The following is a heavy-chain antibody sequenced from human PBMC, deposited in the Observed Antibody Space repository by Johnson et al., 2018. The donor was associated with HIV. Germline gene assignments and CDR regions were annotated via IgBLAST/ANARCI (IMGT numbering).Heavy chain of an antibody. D-gene: IGHD4-17*01. CDR1: GFTFSNAW. J-gene: IGHJ3*02. Sequence: VQLVESGGGLVKPGGSLRLSCAASGFTFSNAWMSWVRQAPGKGLEWVGRINSKTDGGTTDYAAPVKGRFTISRDDSKNTLYLQMNSLKTEDTAVYYCTTAFTVTGAFDIWGQGTMVTVSS. V-gene: IGHV3-15*01. CDR3: TTAFTVTGAFDI. CDR2: INSKTDGGTT.